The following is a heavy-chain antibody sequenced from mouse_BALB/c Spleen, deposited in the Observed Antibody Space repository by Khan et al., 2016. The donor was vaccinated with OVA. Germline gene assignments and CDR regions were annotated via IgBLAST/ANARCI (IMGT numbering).Heavy chain of an antibody. CDR3: VRDGAYHRNDGWFAY. Sequence: VPLQQSGAELARPGASVKMSCKASGYTFTSYTIHWIKLRPGQGLEWIGFINPSNGYTNYNQKFKDKATLTADKSSTTVYMQLSSLTSDGSAVYNCVRDGAYHRNDGWFAYWGQGTLVTVSA. D-gene: IGHD2-14*01. J-gene: IGHJ3*01. CDR1: GYTFTSYT. CDR2: INPSNGYT. V-gene: IGHV1-4*01.